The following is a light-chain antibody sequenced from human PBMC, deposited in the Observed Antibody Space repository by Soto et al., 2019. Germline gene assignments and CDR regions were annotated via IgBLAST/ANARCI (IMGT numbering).Light chain of an antibody. CDR2: DAS. V-gene: IGKV1-33*01. CDR3: QQYDNLHSFT. CDR1: QDISNH. J-gene: IGKJ3*01. Sequence: DIQVTQSPSSLSASLGDRVTITCQASQDISNHLNWYQQKPGKAPKLLISDASNLGAGVPSMFSGSGSGTHFALTIPSLQPEDIGTYSCQQYDNLHSFTFVPGTKVDIK.